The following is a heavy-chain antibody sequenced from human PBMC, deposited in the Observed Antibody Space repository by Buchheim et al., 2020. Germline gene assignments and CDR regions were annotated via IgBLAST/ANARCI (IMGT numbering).Heavy chain of an antibody. Sequence: QVQLQESGPGLVKPSETLSLTCTVSGGSINNYYWAWIRQPPGKGLEWIGYIYYTGFTSYNPSLKSRITMSVDTSQNVVSRQLNSVAAGDTAVYFCARLEPYAWRAYGMDVWGQGTT. V-gene: IGHV4-59*08. CDR3: ARLEPYAWRAYGMDV. D-gene: IGHD3-3*01. CDR1: GGSINNYY. J-gene: IGHJ6*02. CDR2: IYYTGFT.